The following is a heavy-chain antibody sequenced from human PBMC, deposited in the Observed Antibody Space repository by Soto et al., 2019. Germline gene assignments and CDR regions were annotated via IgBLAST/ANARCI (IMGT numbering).Heavy chain of an antibody. V-gene: IGHV4-31*03. D-gene: IGHD5-12*01. CDR3: ARARLRAVYAFDI. CDR1: GGSVSSGAYY. Sequence: PSETLSRTGTVSGGSVSSGAYYWTWIRQRPGEGLEWIGYIYYSGSTYYSPSLKSRLSISLDTSKNQFSLRLSSVTAADTAMYYCARARLRAVYAFDIWGQGTMVTVSS. J-gene: IGHJ3*02. CDR2: IYYSGST.